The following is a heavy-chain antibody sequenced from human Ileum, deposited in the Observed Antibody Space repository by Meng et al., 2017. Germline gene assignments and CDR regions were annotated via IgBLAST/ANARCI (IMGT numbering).Heavy chain of an antibody. CDR3: ARDRGATYSFDY. CDR1: GYTFINNA. V-gene: IGHV1-3*01. CDR2: INAGIGDT. J-gene: IGHJ4*02. D-gene: IGHD1-26*01. Sequence: QVQLVQSGAEVKKPGASVKVFCKASGYTFINNALHWMRQAPGQSLEWVGWINAGIGDTKYSQNLQGRVTITRDTSASTTYMELRSLKSEDTATYYCARDRGATYSFDYWGQGTLVTV.